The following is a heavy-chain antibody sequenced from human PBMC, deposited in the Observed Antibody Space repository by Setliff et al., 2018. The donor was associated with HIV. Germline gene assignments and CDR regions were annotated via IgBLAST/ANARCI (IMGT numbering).Heavy chain of an antibody. CDR2: ISYSGSD. D-gene: IGHD3-16*01. CDR3: ARSNNLISFGGVVGY. V-gene: IGHV4-39*01. Sequence: LETLSLTCAVSGGSINAISHYWVWIRQPPGRGLEWLGTISYSGSDYYNPSLMGRGTISLEMSRNEFSLNLTSMTATDTAVYFCARSNNLISFGGVVGYWGRGMLVTVSS. J-gene: IGHJ4*02. CDR1: GGSINAISHY.